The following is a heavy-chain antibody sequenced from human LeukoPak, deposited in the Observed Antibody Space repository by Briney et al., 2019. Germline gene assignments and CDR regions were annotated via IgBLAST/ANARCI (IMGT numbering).Heavy chain of an antibody. CDR2: FYHGERS. CDR1: GGYISSNH. V-gene: IGHV4-59*12. D-gene: IGHD2-21*02. Sequence: SETLSLTCSVSGGYISSNHWAWIRQAPGKGLECMGNFYHGERSNYNPSLKSRVTISVDTSKNQFSLKLSSVTAADTAVYYCARDPRGEQPLLSQYYYYYYGMDVWGQGTTVTVSS. CDR3: ARDPRGEQPLLSQYYYYYYGMDV. J-gene: IGHJ6*02.